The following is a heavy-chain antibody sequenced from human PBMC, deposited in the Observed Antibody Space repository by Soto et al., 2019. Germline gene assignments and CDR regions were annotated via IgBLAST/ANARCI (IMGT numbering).Heavy chain of an antibody. J-gene: IGHJ5*02. CDR1: GGSVSSGSYY. D-gene: IGHD7-27*01. V-gene: IGHV4-61*01. CDR3: ARAPSWGYWFDP. CDR2: IYYSGST. Sequence: ASETRSLTCTVSGGSVSSGSYYWSWIRQPPGKGLEWIGYIYYSGSTNYNPSLKSRVTISVDTSKNQFSLKLSSVTAADTAVYYCARAPSWGYWFDPWGQGTLVTVSS.